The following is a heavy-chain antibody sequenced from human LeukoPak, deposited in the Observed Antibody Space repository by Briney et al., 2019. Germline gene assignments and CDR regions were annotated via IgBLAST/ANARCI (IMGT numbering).Heavy chain of an antibody. Sequence: SETLSLTCAVYGGSFSGYYWSWIRQPPGKGLEWIGEINHSGSTNYNPSLKSRVTTSVDTSKNQFSLKLSSVTAADTAVYYCARGPSGSNYYYYYYMDVWGKGTTVTVSS. V-gene: IGHV4-34*01. J-gene: IGHJ6*03. CDR1: GGSFSGYY. CDR2: INHSGST. D-gene: IGHD1-7*01. CDR3: ARGPSGSNYYYYYYMDV.